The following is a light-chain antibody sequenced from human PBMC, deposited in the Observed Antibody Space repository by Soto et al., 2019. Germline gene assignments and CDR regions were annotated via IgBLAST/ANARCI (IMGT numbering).Light chain of an antibody. J-gene: IGKJ1*01. CDR1: QSISSRY. Sequence: EIALTQSPGTLSLSPGERATLSCRASQSISSRYLAWYQQKPGQAPRLLIYGAFNRATGIPDRFSGSGSGTDFTLTINRLEPEDIATYYCQQYDNLPPWTFGQGTKVEIK. CDR2: GAF. CDR3: QQYDNLPPWT. V-gene: IGKV3-20*01.